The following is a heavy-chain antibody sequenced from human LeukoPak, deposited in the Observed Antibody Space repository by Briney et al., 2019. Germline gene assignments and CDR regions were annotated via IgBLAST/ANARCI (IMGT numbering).Heavy chain of an antibody. CDR2: IGGSESIV. D-gene: IGHD1-7*01. CDR3: AREMVAGTFDS. V-gene: IGHV3-11*01. CDR1: GFSVNDYY. Sequence: GGSLRLSCVVSGFSVNDYYMSWIRQAPGKGREWISDIGGSESIVSYGGSVRGRFTVSRDFAMNSLFLQLNSLSADDTAVYYCAREMVAGTFDSWGQGTLVTVSS. J-gene: IGHJ4*02.